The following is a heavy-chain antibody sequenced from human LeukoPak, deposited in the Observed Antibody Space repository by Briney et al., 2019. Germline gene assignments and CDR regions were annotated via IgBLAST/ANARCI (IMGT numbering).Heavy chain of an antibody. CDR2: IYTSGST. CDR1: GGSISSYY. Sequence: KPSETLSLTCTVSGGSISSYYWSWIRQPAGKGLEWIGRIYTSGSTNYNPSLKSRVTMSVDTSKNQFSLKLSSVTAADTAVYYCARGLRFLEWFNWFDPWGQGTLVTVSS. J-gene: IGHJ5*02. D-gene: IGHD3-3*01. CDR3: ARGLRFLEWFNWFDP. V-gene: IGHV4-4*07.